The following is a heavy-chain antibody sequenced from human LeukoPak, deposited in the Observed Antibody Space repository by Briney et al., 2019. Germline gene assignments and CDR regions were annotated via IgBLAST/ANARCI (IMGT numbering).Heavy chain of an antibody. CDR1: GFTFSSYA. CDR2: ISGSGGST. D-gene: IGHD5-18*01. Sequence: GGSLRLSCAASGFTFSSYAMSWVRQAPGKGLEWVSAISGSGGSTYYADSVKGRFTISRDNSKNTLYLQMNSLRAEDTAVYYCARDGITGYYYGYYFDYWGQGALVTVSS. J-gene: IGHJ4*02. V-gene: IGHV3-23*01. CDR3: ARDGITGYYYGYYFDY.